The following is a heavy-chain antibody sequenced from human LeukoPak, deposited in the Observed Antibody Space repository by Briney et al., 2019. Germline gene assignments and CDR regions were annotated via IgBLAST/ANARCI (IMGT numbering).Heavy chain of an antibody. J-gene: IGHJ6*02. CDR2: INPSGGST. D-gene: IGHD2-2*01. Sequence: ASVKVSCKASGYTFTGYYMHWVRQAPGQGLEWMGIINPSGGSTSYAQKFQGRVTMTRDTSTSTVYMELSSLRSEDTAVYYCARPVGPRTSLGGMDVWGQGTTVTVSS. V-gene: IGHV1-46*01. CDR1: GYTFTGYY. CDR3: ARPVGPRTSLGGMDV.